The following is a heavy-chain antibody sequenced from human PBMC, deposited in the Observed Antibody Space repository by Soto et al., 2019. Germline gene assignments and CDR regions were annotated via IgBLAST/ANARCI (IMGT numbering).Heavy chain of an antibody. Sequence: ASVKVSCKASGYTFTSYGISWVRQAPGQGLEWMGWISAYNGNTNYAQKLQGRVTMTTDTSTSTAYMELRSLRSDDTAVYYCARGSSSWYDYYYYGMDVWGQGTTVTVSS. CDR1: GYTFTSYG. J-gene: IGHJ6*02. CDR2: ISAYNGNT. V-gene: IGHV1-18*04. D-gene: IGHD6-13*01. CDR3: ARGSSSWYDYYYYGMDV.